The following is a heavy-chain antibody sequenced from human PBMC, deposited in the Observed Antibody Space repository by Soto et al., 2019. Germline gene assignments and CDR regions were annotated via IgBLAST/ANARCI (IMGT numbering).Heavy chain of an antibody. Sequence: PGGSLRLSCAASGFSFSHYGFHWVRQAPGKGLEWVAVISYDGSNEYYADSVKGRFTISRDNSKNTLYLQMSSLRAEDTAVYYCAKMMVVITTYYDMDVWGQGTTVTVSS. CDR1: GFSFSHYG. CDR3: AKMMVVITTYYDMDV. V-gene: IGHV3-30*18. CDR2: ISYDGSNE. D-gene: IGHD3-22*01. J-gene: IGHJ6*02.